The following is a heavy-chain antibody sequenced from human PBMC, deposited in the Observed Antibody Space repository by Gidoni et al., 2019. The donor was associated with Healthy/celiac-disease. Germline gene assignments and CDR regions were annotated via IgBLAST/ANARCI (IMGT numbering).Heavy chain of an antibody. CDR3: AKDSSIAAAGTPAYYYYYYGMDV. V-gene: IGHV3-30*18. CDR2: VSYDGSNK. Sequence: QVQLVESGGGVVQPGRSLRLSCAASGFPFISYGMHWVRQAPGKGLEWGAVVSYDGSNKYYADSVKGRFTISRDNSKNTLYLQMNSLRAEDTAVYYCAKDSSIAAAGTPAYYYYYYGMDVWGQGTTVTVSS. D-gene: IGHD6-13*01. CDR1: GFPFISYG. J-gene: IGHJ6*02.